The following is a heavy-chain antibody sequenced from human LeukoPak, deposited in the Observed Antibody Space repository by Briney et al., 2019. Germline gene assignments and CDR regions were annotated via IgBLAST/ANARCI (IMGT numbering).Heavy chain of an antibody. CDR3: ARVAAEVVGVPGPIGFGWLRRDYYYMDV. J-gene: IGHJ6*03. V-gene: IGHV1-46*01. CDR1: GYTFTSYY. CDR2: INPSGGST. Sequence: ASVKVSCEASGYTFTSYYMHCVRQAPGQGLEWMGIINPSGGSTSYAQKFQGRVTMTRDMSTSTVYMELSSLRSEDTAVYYCARVAAEVVGVPGPIGFGWLRRDYYYMDVWGKGTTVTVSS. D-gene: IGHD2-2*02.